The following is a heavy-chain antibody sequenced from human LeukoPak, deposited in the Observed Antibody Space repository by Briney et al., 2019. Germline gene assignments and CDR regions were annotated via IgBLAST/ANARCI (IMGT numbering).Heavy chain of an antibody. CDR3: ARDSRLYGDYAKPFLEPDC. CDR1: GYTFTSYS. J-gene: IGHJ4*02. V-gene: IGHV1-69*06. D-gene: IGHD4-17*01. Sequence: SVKVSCKASGYTFTSYSIGWVRQAPGQGLEWMGGIIPIFGTANYAQKFQGRVTSTADKSTSTAYMELSSLRSEDTAVYYCARDSRLYGDYAKPFLEPDCWGQGTLVTVSS. CDR2: IIPIFGTA.